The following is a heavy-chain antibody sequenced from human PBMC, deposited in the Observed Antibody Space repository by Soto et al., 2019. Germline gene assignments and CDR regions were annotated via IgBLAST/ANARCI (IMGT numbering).Heavy chain of an antibody. CDR1: GGSISSGGYY. J-gene: IGHJ2*01. CDR3: ARVRTAYGGNHWYFDL. CDR2: IYYSGST. V-gene: IGHV4-31*03. Sequence: QVQLQESGPGLVKPSQTLSLTCTVSGGSISSGGYYWSWIRQHPGKGLEWIGYIYYSGSTYYNPSLNGRLTISVDTSKNQLALKLSSVTAADTAVYYCARVRTAYGGNHWYFDLWGRGTLVTVSS. D-gene: IGHD2-15*01.